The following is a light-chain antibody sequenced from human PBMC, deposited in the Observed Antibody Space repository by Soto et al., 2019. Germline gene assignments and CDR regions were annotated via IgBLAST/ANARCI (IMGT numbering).Light chain of an antibody. CDR3: SSRTSSSTYV. Sequence: QSPLTQPASVSGSPGQSITISCTGTSSDVGGSNYVSWYQHHPGKAPKLLISEVSNRPSGVSNRFSGAKSGNTASLTISGLQAEDEADYYCSSRTSSSTYVFGTGTKLTVL. CDR1: SSDVGGSNY. CDR2: EVS. J-gene: IGLJ1*01. V-gene: IGLV2-14*01.